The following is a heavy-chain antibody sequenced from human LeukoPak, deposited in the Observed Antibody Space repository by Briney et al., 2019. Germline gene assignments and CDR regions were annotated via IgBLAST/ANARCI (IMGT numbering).Heavy chain of an antibody. Sequence: SETLSLTCTVSGGSISSSSYYWGWIRQPPGKGLEWIGSIYYSGSTYYNPSLKSRVTISVDTSKNQFSLKLSSVTAADTAVYYCARRSRQRLFSYWGQGTLVTVSS. J-gene: IGHJ4*02. CDR2: IYYSGST. CDR3: ARRSRQRLFSY. CDR1: GGSISSSSYY. D-gene: IGHD3-22*01. V-gene: IGHV4-39*01.